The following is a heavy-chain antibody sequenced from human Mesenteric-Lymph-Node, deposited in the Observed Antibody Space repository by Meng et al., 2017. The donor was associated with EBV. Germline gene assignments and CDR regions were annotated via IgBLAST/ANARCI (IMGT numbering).Heavy chain of an antibody. CDR1: GFTFSEYT. V-gene: IGHV3-21*01. Sequence: EVHLVGSGGGLVKPGGSLRLSCAASGFTFSEYTMTWVRQAPGMGLEWVSSVSGSSYYIYYADSVKGRFTISRDNAKNSLYLQMHSLRAEDTSLYYCARDFGTYIDFWGQGSLVTVSS. D-gene: IGHD3-16*01. CDR2: VSGSSYYI. J-gene: IGHJ4*02. CDR3: ARDFGTYIDF.